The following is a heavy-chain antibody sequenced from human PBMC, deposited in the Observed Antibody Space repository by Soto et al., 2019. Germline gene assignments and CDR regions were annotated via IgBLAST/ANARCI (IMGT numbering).Heavy chain of an antibody. CDR3: AQAGTSYYYYMDV. D-gene: IGHD6-19*01. Sequence: GGSLRLSCAASGFTFSSYAMSWVRQAPGKGLEWVSSISGSGSSTYYADSVKGRFTISRDNAKNSLYLQMNSLRAEDTAVYYCAQAGTSYYYYMDVWGKGTTVTVSS. J-gene: IGHJ6*03. V-gene: IGHV3-23*01. CDR1: GFTFSSYA. CDR2: ISGSGSST.